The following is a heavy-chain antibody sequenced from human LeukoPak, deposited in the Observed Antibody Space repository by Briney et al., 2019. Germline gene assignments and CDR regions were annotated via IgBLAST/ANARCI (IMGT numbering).Heavy chain of an antibody. J-gene: IGHJ5*02. CDR2: IYHSGNT. CDR1: GYSISSGYY. D-gene: IGHD1-1*01. Sequence: PSETLSLTCPVSGYSISSGYYWGWIRQPPGKGLEWIGSIYHSGNTYYNASLKSRVTISIDTSKNQFSLRLSSVTAADTAVYYCGRQLHGSFPTVVDPWGPGTVVTVSS. V-gene: IGHV4-38-2*01. CDR3: GRQLHGSFPTVVDP.